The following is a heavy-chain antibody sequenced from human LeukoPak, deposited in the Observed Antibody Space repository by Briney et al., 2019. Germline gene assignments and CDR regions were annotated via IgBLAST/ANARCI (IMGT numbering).Heavy chain of an antibody. CDR2: ISSSGSTI. J-gene: IGHJ4*02. CDR1: GFTFSDYY. CDR3: ARGHPPAPKDFGVVTTYYFDY. D-gene: IGHD3-3*01. Sequence: GGSLRLSCAASGFTFSDYYMSWIRQAPGKGLEWVSYISSSGSTIDYADSVKGRFTISRDNAKKSLYLQMNSLRAEDTAVYYCARGHPPAPKDFGVVTTYYFDYWGQGTLVTVSS. V-gene: IGHV3-11*04.